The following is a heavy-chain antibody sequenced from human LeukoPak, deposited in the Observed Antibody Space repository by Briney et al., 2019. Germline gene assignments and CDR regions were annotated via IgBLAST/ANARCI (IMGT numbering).Heavy chain of an antibody. V-gene: IGHV1-8*01. J-gene: IGHJ6*02. Sequence: ASVKVSCMASGYTFTNYDINWVRQATGQGLEWMGWMNPKSGRTGYAQKFQGRVTMTRDTSISTAYMELSSLRSEDTAVYYCARVAYFYDSGGFYLNYYYGMDVWGQGTTVTASS. CDR1: GYTFTNYD. D-gene: IGHD3-22*01. CDR3: ARVAYFYDSGGFYLNYYYGMDV. CDR2: MNPKSGRT.